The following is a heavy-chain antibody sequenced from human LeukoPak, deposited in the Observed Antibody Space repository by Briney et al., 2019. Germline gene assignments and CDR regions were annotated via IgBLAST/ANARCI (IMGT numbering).Heavy chain of an antibody. CDR3: AKDRPKIRGVIADGHFDY. CDR2: ISGSGGSI. CDR1: GFTFSSYG. D-gene: IGHD3-10*01. Sequence: GGSLRLSCAASGFTFSSYGMSWVRQAPGKGLEWVSSISGSGGSIYYTDSVKGRFTISRDNSKNTLFLQMNSLRAEDTAVYYCAKDRPKIRGVIADGHFDYWGQETLVTVSS. V-gene: IGHV3-23*01. J-gene: IGHJ4*02.